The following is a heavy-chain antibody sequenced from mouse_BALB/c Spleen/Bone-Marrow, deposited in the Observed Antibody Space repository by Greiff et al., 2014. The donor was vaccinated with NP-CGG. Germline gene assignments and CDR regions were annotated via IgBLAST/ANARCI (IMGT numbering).Heavy chain of an antibody. Sequence: QVQLQQSGAELARPGASVKMPCRASGYTFTTYTIHWVRQRPGQGLEWIGYINPSSGYTNYNQKFKDKATLTADKSSSTAYMQLSSLTSEDSAVYYCARRDDGYVFFDYWGQGTTLTVSS. CDR3: ARRDDGYVFFDY. D-gene: IGHD2-3*01. J-gene: IGHJ2*01. CDR1: GYTFTTYT. V-gene: IGHV1-4*01. CDR2: INPSSGYT.